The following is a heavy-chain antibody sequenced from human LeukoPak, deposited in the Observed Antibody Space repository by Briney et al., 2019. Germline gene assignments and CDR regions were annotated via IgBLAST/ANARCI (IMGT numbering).Heavy chain of an antibody. CDR1: GGSISSSSYY. CDR2: IYYSGST. J-gene: IGHJ6*02. CDR3: ARHSRPVTTGYYYYGMDV. Sequence: SETLSLTCTVSGGSISSSSYYWGWIRQPPGKGLEWIGSIYYSGSTYYNPSLKSRVTISVDTSKNQFSLKLSSVTAADTAVYYCARHSRPVTTGYYYYGMDVWGQGTTVTVSS. V-gene: IGHV4-39*01. D-gene: IGHD4-4*01.